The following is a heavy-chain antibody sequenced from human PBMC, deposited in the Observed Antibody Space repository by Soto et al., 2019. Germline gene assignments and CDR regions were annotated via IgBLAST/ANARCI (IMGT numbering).Heavy chain of an antibody. CDR3: ARDLGWAFDS. CDR1: GFTFSTFS. J-gene: IGHJ4*02. Sequence: EVQLVESGGGSVQPGGSLRLSCAASGFTFSTFSMNWVRQAPGRGLECISYISGGGRPISYADSVKSRFTISRDNAKNSLYLQMDSLTDEDTAVYYCARDLGWAFDSWGQGTLVTVSS. CDR2: ISGGGRPI. V-gene: IGHV3-48*02. D-gene: IGHD6-19*01.